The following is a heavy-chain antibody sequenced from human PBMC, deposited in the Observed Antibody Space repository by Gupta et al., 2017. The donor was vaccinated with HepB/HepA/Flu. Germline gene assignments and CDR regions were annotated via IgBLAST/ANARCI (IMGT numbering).Heavy chain of an antibody. V-gene: IGHV3-74*01. D-gene: IGHD1-26*01. J-gene: IGHJ4*02. CDR3: AELKNDY. Sequence: TISRDNAKNTLYLQMNSLRAEDTAVYYCAELKNDYWGQGTLVTVSS.